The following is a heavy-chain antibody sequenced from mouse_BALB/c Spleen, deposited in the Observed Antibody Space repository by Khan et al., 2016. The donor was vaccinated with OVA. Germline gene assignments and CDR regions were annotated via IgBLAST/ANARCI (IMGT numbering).Heavy chain of an antibody. CDR3: ARNSYRYDFAY. CDR2: IWGGGST. D-gene: IGHD2-14*01. Sequence: QVQLQQSGPGPVQPSQSLSITCTVTGFSLTTYGVHWVRQSPGKGLEWLGVIWGGGSTDYNAAFISRLSISKDNSKSQVFFKMNSLQADDTAIYYCARNSYRYDFAYWGQGTLVTVSA. CDR1: GFSLTTYG. V-gene: IGHV2-4-1*01. J-gene: IGHJ3*01.